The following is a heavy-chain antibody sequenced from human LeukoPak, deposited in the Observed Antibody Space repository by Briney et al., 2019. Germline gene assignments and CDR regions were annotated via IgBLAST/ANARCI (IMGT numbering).Heavy chain of an antibody. D-gene: IGHD6-13*01. CDR3: ARPMSIATAGNYYYMDV. CDR1: GFTFRSYW. CDR2: INSDGSST. V-gene: IGHV3-74*01. J-gene: IGHJ6*03. Sequence: GGSLRLSCAASGFTFRSYWMHWVRQAPGKGLVWVSRINSDGSSTSYADSVKGRFTISRDNAKNTLNLQMDNLRAEDTAVYYCARPMSIATAGNYYYMDVWGKGTTVTVSS.